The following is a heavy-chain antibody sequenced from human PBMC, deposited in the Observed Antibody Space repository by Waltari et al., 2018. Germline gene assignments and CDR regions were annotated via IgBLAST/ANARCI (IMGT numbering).Heavy chain of an antibody. CDR2: IIPIFGTA. J-gene: IGHJ6*02. Sequence: QVQLVQSGAEVKKPGSSVKVSCKASGGTFSSYAISWVRQAPGPGLEWMGGIIPIFGTANYAQKFQGRVTITADESTSTAYMELSSLRSEDTAVYYCAREDIVVVPAANYYYYGMDVWGQGTTVTVSS. D-gene: IGHD2-2*01. CDR1: GGTFSSYA. CDR3: AREDIVVVPAANYYYYGMDV. V-gene: IGHV1-69*01.